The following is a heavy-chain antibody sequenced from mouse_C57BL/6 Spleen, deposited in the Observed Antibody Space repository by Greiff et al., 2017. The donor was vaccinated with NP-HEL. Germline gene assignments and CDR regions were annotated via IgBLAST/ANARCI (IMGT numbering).Heavy chain of an antibody. J-gene: IGHJ4*01. CDR1: GFTFSDYY. D-gene: IGHD2-5*01. CDR3: ARRVYSNYHAMDY. Sequence: EVKLVESGGGLVQPGGSLKLSCAASGFTFSDYYMYWVRQTPEKRLEWVAYISNGGGSTYYPDTVKGRFTISRDNAKNTLYLQMSRLKSEDTAMYYCARRVYSNYHAMDYWGQGTSVTVSS. V-gene: IGHV5-12*01. CDR2: ISNGGGST.